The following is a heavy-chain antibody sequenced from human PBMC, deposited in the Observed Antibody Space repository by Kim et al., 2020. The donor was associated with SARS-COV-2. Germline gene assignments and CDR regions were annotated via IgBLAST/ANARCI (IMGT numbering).Heavy chain of an antibody. CDR3: ARRGVGYCSSTSCHNAFDI. D-gene: IGHD2-2*01. Sequence: SRVTISVDTSKNQFSLKLSSVTAAGTAVYYCARRGVGYCSSTSCHNAFDIWGQGTMVTVSS. J-gene: IGHJ3*02. V-gene: IGHV4-59*08.